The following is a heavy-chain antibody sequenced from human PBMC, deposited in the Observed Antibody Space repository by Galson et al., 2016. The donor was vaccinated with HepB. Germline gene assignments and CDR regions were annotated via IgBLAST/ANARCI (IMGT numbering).Heavy chain of an antibody. J-gene: IGHJ4*02. V-gene: IGHV3-30*18. D-gene: IGHD6-19*01. CDR1: GFTFSTYG. CDR3: AKDRLAWRGSSGWTFDY. Sequence: SLILSCAPSGFTFSTYGMHWVRQAPGKGLDWVAVISYDGSYKDYEDSVQGRFTISRDNSKNMLDLQMDSLRAEETALYYCAKDRLAWRGSSGWTFDYWGQGTLVTVSS. CDR2: ISYDGSYK.